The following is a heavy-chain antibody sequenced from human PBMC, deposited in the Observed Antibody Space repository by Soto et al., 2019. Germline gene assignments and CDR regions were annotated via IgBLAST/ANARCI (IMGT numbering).Heavy chain of an antibody. CDR1: GFTFSSYG. V-gene: IGHV3-33*01. CDR2: IWYDGSNK. Sequence: GGSLRLSCAASGFTFSSYGMHWVRQAPGKGLEWVAVIWYDGSNKYYADSVKGRFTISRDNSKNTLYLQMNSLRAEDTAVYYCARGRYYDFWSGYSDKTTGMDVWGQGTTVTVSS. D-gene: IGHD3-3*01. J-gene: IGHJ6*02. CDR3: ARGRYYDFWSGYSDKTTGMDV.